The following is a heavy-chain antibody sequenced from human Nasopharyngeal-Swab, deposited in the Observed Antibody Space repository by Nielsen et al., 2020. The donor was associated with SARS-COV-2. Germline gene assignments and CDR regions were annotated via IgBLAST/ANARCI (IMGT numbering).Heavy chain of an antibody. D-gene: IGHD2-2*01. V-gene: IGHV3-73*01. CDR3: TRPIYCSSTSCSDV. J-gene: IGHJ6*04. Sequence: GESLKISCAASGFTFSGPAMHWVRQASGKGLEWVGRIRSKANSYATAYAASVKGRFTISRDDSKNTAYLQMNSLKTEDTAVYYCTRPIYCSSTSCSDVWGKGTTVTVSS. CDR1: GFTFSGPA. CDR2: IRSKANSYAT.